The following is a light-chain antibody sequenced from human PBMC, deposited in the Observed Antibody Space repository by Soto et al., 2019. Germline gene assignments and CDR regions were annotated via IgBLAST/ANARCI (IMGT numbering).Light chain of an antibody. CDR2: AAS. CDR1: QSISTY. CDR3: QQSSSTPRT. J-gene: IGKJ2*02. Sequence: DLQMTQSPSSLSASVGDRVTITCRASQSISTYLNWYQQKVGKAPKLLIYAASSLQRGVPSRFSGSGSGTDFTLTISRLQPEDFATYYCQQSSSTPRTFGLGTKLEIK. V-gene: IGKV1-39*01.